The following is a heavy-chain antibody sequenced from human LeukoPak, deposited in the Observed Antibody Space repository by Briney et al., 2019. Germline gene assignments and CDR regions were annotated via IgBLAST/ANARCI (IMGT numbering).Heavy chain of an antibody. Sequence: GGSLRLSCAASGFTFDDYAMHWVRQAPGKGLEWVSGISWNSGSIGYADSVKGRFTISRDNAKNSLYLQMNSLRAEDTALYYCARSPHGWELLDNWFDPWGQGTLVTVSS. CDR2: ISWNSGSI. J-gene: IGHJ5*02. CDR3: ARSPHGWELLDNWFDP. V-gene: IGHV3-9*01. D-gene: IGHD1-26*01. CDR1: GFTFDDYA.